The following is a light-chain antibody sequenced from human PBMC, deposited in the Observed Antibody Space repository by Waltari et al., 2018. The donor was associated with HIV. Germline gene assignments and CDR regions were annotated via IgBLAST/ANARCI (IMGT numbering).Light chain of an antibody. J-gene: IGKJ5*01. CDR2: GAS. Sequence: ELVQTHSPAPLFVSRGQRHPLPCRASQSVSNNLAWYQQKPGQSPRLLIYGASARATGIPARFSGSGSGTEFTLTVSSLQSEDFAVYYCQQYNDWLLVTFGQGTRLEIE. V-gene: IGKV3-15*01. CDR3: QQYNDWLLVT. CDR1: QSVSNN.